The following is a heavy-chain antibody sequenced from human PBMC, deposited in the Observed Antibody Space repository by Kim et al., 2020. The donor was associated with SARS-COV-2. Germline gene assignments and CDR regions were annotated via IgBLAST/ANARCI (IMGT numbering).Heavy chain of an antibody. J-gene: IGHJ4*02. CDR2: IYYSGST. D-gene: IGHD3-16*02. CDR1: GGSISSSSYY. Sequence: SETLSLTCTVSGGSISSSSYYWGWIRQPPGKGLEWIGSIYYSGSTYYNPSLKSRITISVDTTKNQFSLKLSSVTAADTAVYYCARLGGGVIVIGDFWVDYWGQGTLVTVSS. V-gene: IGHV4-39*01. CDR3: ARLGGGVIVIGDFWVDY.